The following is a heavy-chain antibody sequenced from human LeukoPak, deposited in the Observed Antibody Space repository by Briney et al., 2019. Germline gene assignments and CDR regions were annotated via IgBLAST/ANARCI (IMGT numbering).Heavy chain of an antibody. V-gene: IGHV3-43*02. J-gene: IGHJ4*02. CDR2: ISGDGGTT. CDR1: GFTFDDYA. Sequence: PGGSLRLSCAASGFTFDDYAMHWVRQAPGKGLEWVSLISGDGGTTYYADSVKGRFTISRDNSKNSLYLQMNSLRTEDTALYYCVKDEGRCLDYWGQGTLVTVSS. CDR3: VKDEGRCLDY. D-gene: IGHD2-15*01.